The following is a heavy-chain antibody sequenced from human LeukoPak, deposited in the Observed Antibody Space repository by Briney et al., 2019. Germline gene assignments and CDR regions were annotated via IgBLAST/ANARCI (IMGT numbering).Heavy chain of an antibody. CDR3: AKGLKTAVGPYKGYHYYMDV. CDR2: INDRGIAA. Sequence: GGSLRLSCAASGFTFDDYAMHWVRQAPGKGLEWVSTINDRGIAAYYADSVKGRFTISRDNSKNTLSLQVSSLRAEDTAIYYCAKGLKTAVGPYKGYHYYMDVWGKGTTVTVSS. J-gene: IGHJ6*03. CDR1: GFTFDDYA. V-gene: IGHV3-23*01. D-gene: IGHD5-18*01.